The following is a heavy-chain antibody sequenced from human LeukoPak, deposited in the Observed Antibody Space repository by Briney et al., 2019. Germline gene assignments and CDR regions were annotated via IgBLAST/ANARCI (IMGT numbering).Heavy chain of an antibody. J-gene: IGHJ1*01. Sequence: QPGGSLRLSCAASGFTFSNYGMHWVRQAPGKGLERVAFIRYDGSNKYYADSVKGRFTISRDNSKNTLYLQMNSLRAEDTAVYYCAKVMGCSGGSCYHFQHWGQGTLVTVSS. D-gene: IGHD2-15*01. V-gene: IGHV3-30*02. CDR1: GFTFSNYG. CDR3: AKVMGCSGGSCYHFQH. CDR2: IRYDGSNK.